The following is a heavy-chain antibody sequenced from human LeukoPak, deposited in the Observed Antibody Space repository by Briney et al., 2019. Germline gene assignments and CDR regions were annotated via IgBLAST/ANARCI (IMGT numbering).Heavy chain of an antibody. CDR2: IYHTGST. J-gene: IGHJ5*02. V-gene: IGHV4-59*02. D-gene: IGHD5-12*01. Sequence: SETLSLTCTISGGSVSDYYWSWIRQSPGKGLEWVGYIYHTGSTSYNPSLKSRVTMSVDTSKNQFSLKLSSVTAADTAVYYCARDSGYDFWFDPWGQGTLVTVSS. CDR3: ARDSGYDFWFDP. CDR1: GGSVSDYY.